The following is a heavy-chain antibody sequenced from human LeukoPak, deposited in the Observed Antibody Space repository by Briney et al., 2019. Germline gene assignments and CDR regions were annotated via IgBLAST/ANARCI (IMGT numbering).Heavy chain of an antibody. CDR2: INPNSGGT. CDR1: GYTFSGYY. D-gene: IGHD4-17*01. Sequence: GASVKVSCKASGYTFSGYYIHWVRQAPGQGLEWMGWINPNSGGTNYAQKFQGRVTMTRDTSISTVYMEMSRLRYDDTAVYYCAKSATTSQNDYGDYRDYWGQGTLVTVSS. V-gene: IGHV1-2*02. CDR3: AKSATTSQNDYGDYRDY. J-gene: IGHJ4*02.